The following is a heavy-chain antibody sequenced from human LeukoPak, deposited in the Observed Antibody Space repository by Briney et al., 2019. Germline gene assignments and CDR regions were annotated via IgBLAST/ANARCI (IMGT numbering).Heavy chain of an antibody. J-gene: IGHJ4*02. V-gene: IGHV4-4*07. CDR1: GGSISSCY. CDR2: IYTSGST. Sequence: KSSETLSLTCSVSGGSISSCYWSWIRQPAGKGLEWIGRIYTSGSTYYNPSLKSRVTMSVDTSKNQFSLKLSSVTAVDTAVYYCARNSGDSSGYYRFDYWGQGTLVTVSS. CDR3: ARNSGDSSGYYRFDY. D-gene: IGHD3-22*01.